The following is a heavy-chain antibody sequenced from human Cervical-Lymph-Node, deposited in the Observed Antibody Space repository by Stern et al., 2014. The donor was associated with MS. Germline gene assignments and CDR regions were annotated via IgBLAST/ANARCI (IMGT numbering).Heavy chain of an antibody. Sequence: EVHLVESGGGLVQPGRSLRLSCAASGFTFDDYAMHWVRQAPGTGLEWVSGINWNSGTIGYADSVKGRFTISRDNAKNSLYLQMNSLRAEDTALYYCARVVAGIAVSGSYFDYWGQGTLVTVSS. CDR2: INWNSGTI. V-gene: IGHV3-9*01. CDR1: GFTFDDYA. J-gene: IGHJ4*02. D-gene: IGHD6-19*01. CDR3: ARVVAGIAVSGSYFDY.